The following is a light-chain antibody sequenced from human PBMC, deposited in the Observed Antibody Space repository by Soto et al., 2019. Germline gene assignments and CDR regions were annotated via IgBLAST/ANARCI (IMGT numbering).Light chain of an antibody. CDR3: QQYNSYSWT. CDR2: DAS. V-gene: IGKV1-5*01. CDR1: QSISSW. J-gene: IGKJ1*01. Sequence: DIQMTQSPSTLSASVGDRFTITCLASQSISSWLAWYQQKTGKDNKLLIYDASSLESGVKSRFSGSGSGTEFTLTISSLQPDELATYYCQQYNSYSWTFGQGNKVDIK.